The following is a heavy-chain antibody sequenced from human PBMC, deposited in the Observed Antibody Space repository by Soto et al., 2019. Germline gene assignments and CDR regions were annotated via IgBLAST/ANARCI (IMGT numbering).Heavy chain of an antibody. CDR2: IIPIFGIG. CDR1: GGTFNRYA. D-gene: IGHD3-3*01. CDR3: ARSAITLFGVVSIPPHYYSEMDV. Sequence: QVQLVQSGAEVKKPGSSVKVSCKASGGTFNRYAISWVRQAPGQGLEWMGGIIPIFGIGNDAQRFQGRGTITADESTGTAYMERSSLRSEDTGVYYCARSAITLFGVVSIPPHYYSEMDVWGQGTTVTVSS. J-gene: IGHJ6*02. V-gene: IGHV1-69*01.